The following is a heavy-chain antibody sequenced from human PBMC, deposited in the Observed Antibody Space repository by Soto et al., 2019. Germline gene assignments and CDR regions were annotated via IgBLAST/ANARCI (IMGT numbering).Heavy chain of an antibody. V-gene: IGHV4-61*01. D-gene: IGHD6-13*01. CDR2: IYYSGST. CDR3: ARVIAAQVYYSGMDV. Sequence: LSLTCTVSGGSVSSGSYYWSWIRQPPGKGLEWIGYIYYSGSTNYNPSLKSRVTISVDTSKNQFSLKLSSVTAADTAVYYCARVIAAQVYYSGMDVWGQGTTVTVSS. J-gene: IGHJ6*02. CDR1: GGSVSSGSYY.